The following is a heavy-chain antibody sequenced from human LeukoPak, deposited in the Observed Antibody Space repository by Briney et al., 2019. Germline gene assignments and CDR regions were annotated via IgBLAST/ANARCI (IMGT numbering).Heavy chain of an antibody. J-gene: IGHJ4*02. CDR1: GYIFTNYD. V-gene: IGHV1-18*01. CDR3: TRGWEFDY. CDR2: ISTYNGNT. Sequence: ASVKVSCKASGYIFTNYDISWVRQAPGQGLEWMGWISTYNGNTNYAQKLQDRVTMTTDTSTSTAYMELRSLRSGDTAVYYCTRGWEFDYWGQGTLVTVSS. D-gene: IGHD1-26*01.